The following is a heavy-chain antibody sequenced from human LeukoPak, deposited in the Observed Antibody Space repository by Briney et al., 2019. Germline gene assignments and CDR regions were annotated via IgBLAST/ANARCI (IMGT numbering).Heavy chain of an antibody. Sequence: SQTRSLTCAISGDSVSSNSATWNWIRQSPSRGLEWLGRTYYRSKWYIDHAVSVKSRITINPDTSKNQVSLQLNSVTPGDTAVYYCARGSKGSSPYWYFDLWGRGTLVTVSS. CDR2: TYYRSKWYI. V-gene: IGHV6-1*01. D-gene: IGHD6-13*01. CDR3: ARGSKGSSPYWYFDL. CDR1: GDSVSSNSAT. J-gene: IGHJ2*01.